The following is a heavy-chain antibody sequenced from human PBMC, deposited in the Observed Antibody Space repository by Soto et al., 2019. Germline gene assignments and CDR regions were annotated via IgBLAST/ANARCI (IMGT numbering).Heavy chain of an antibody. V-gene: IGHV3-13*01. D-gene: IGHD3-9*01. CDR3: TRKTPPTGMEV. J-gene: IGHJ6*02. CDR2: IGSGGDT. Sequence: EVQLVESGGGLVQPGGSLRLSCAASGFTLSSYDIHWVRQATGEGLAWVEGIGSGGDTHYADSVKGRFIISREDGKNSLYIQMNNMRVGDTAVYYCTRKTPPTGMEVWGQGATVTVSS. CDR1: GFTLSSYD.